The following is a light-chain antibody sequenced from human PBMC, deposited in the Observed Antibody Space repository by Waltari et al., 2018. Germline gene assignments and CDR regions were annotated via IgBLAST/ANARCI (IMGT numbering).Light chain of an antibody. J-gene: IGKJ2*01. CDR3: QQYYDPPYS. CDR1: QNLLHSSNNKNY. CDR2: WAS. V-gene: IGKV4-1*01. Sequence: DIVVTQSPDSLPVSLGERATLSCKSSQNLLHSSNNKNYLAWYQHKQGQPPKLLIYWASTRESGVPDRFSGSGSGTDFTLTISSLQAEDVAVYYCQQYYDPPYSFGQGTKLEIK.